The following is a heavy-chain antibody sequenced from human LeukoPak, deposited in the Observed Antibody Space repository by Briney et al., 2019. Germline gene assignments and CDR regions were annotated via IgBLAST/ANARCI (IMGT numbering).Heavy chain of an antibody. CDR3: ARVSGDIWGEFDC. D-gene: IGHD2-15*01. V-gene: IGHV4-59*08. CDR2: IYYSGNT. CDR1: GDSMNNYY. J-gene: IGHJ4*02. Sequence: SETLSLTCIVSGDSMNNYYWSWIRQPPGKGLERIGNIYYSGNTNYNPSLESRVTISVDTSKNQFSLKLRSVTAADTAVYYCARVSGDIWGEFDCWGQGALVSVSS.